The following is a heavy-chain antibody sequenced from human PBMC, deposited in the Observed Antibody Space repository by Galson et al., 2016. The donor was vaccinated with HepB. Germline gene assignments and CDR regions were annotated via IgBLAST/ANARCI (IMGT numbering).Heavy chain of an antibody. J-gene: IGHJ4*02. CDR1: GYTFTING. D-gene: IGHD6-13*01. Sequence: SCKASGYTFTINGISWVRQAPGQGLEWMGWISAYSGNTNYAQKFQGRVTLTKDTSASTVYMELRSLRSDDTAMYYCARGRDAALDYWGQGALVTVSS. CDR3: ARGRDAALDY. V-gene: IGHV1-18*01. CDR2: ISAYSGNT.